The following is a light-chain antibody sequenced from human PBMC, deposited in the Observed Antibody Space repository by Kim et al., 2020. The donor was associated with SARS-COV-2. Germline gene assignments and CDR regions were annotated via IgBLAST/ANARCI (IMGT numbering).Light chain of an antibody. CDR1: RSDIGSNT. J-gene: IGLJ2*01. CDR3: ASWNDGLSGPV. V-gene: IGLV1-44*01. Sequence: GQRVTISCSGGRSDIGSNTVNWYQQLPKKSPRLVIYSNDKRPSGVPGRFSGSRSGTSASLAISGLQSDDEADYFCASWNDGLSGPVFGGGTQLTVL. CDR2: SND.